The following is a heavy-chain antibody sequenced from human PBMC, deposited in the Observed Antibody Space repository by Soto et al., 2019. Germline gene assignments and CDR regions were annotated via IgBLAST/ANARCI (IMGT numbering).Heavy chain of an antibody. CDR2: ISSTSGTI. CDR1: GFVFSIYS. CDR3: ANQKIRFSVAGTLYGLGV. J-gene: IGHJ6*02. V-gene: IGHV3-48*02. Sequence: EGQLVESGGNLVRPGGSLRLSCEASGFVFSIYSMNWVRQAPGKGLEWISYISSTSGTIYYADSVKGRFTIFRDNAKNSLFLQMNGLRDDDTAVYYCANQKIRFSVAGTLYGLGVWGQGTTVTVSS. D-gene: IGHD6-19*01.